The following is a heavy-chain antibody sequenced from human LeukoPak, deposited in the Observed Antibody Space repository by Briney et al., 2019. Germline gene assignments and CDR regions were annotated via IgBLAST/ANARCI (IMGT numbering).Heavy chain of an antibody. J-gene: IGHJ3*02. D-gene: IGHD3-22*01. Sequence: SETLSLTCTVSGGSISSGSYYWSWIRQPAGKGLEWIGRIYTSGSTNYNPSLKSRVTISVDTSKNQFSLKLSSVTAADTAVYYCARDLPDYYDSSGYAFDIWGQGTMVTVSS. CDR2: IYTSGST. V-gene: IGHV4-61*02. CDR3: ARDLPDYYDSSGYAFDI. CDR1: GGSISSGSYY.